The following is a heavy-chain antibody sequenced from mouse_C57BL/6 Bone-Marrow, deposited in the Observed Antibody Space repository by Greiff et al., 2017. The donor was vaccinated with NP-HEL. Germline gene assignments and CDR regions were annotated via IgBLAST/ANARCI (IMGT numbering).Heavy chain of an antibody. CDR1: GYSFTDYN. Sequence: EVHLVESGPELVKPGPSVKISCKASGYSFTDYNMNWVKQSNGKSLEWIGVINPNYGTTSYNQKFKGKATLTVDQSSSTAYMQLNSLTSEDSAVYYCARRDYYGSPYYFDYWGQGTTLTVSS. J-gene: IGHJ2*01. D-gene: IGHD1-1*01. CDR3: ARRDYYGSPYYFDY. V-gene: IGHV1-39*01. CDR2: INPNYGTT.